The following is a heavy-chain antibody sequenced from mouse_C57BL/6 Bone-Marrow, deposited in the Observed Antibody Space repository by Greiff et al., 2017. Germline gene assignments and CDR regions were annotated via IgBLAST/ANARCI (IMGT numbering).Heavy chain of an antibody. CDR2: IYPGSGST. J-gene: IGHJ4*01. CDR3: AGEGDDYGSTYYAMDY. V-gene: IGHV1-55*01. Sequence: QVQLLQPGAELVQPGASVKMSCKASGYTFTSYWITWVKQRPGQGLEWIGDIYPGSGSTNSNETFKSKATLTVDTSSSTAYMQLRSLTSEESAVYYCAGEGDDYGSTYYAMDYWGQGTSVTVSS. D-gene: IGHD1-1*01. CDR1: GYTFTSYW.